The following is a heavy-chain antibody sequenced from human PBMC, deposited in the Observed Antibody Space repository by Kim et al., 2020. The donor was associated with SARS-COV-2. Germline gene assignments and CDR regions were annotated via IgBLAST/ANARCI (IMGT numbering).Heavy chain of an antibody. V-gene: IGHV4-34*01. CDR3: ARRGCSSTSCYPTSRYYYGMDV. J-gene: IGHJ6*02. D-gene: IGHD2-2*01. CDR1: GGSFSGYY. Sequence: SETLSLTCAVYGGSFSGYYWSWIRQPPGKGLEWIGEINHSGSTNYNPSLKSRVTISVDTSKNQFSLKLSSVTAADTAVYYCARRGCSSTSCYPTSRYYYGMDVWGQGTTVTVSS. CDR2: INHSGST.